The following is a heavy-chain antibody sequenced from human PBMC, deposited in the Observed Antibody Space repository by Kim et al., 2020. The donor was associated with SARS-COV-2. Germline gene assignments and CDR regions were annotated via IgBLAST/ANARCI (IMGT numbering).Heavy chain of an antibody. CDR2: ITDDGTTT. CDR1: GFTFSSYW. D-gene: IGHD3-10*01. J-gene: IGHJ4*02. CDR3: ARGGIGSFDY. Sequence: GGSLRLSCAASGFTFSSYWMHWVRQAPGKGLVWVSYITDDGTTTNYADSVKGRFSISRDNAKNTLFLQMNSLRADDTAVYYCARGGIGSFDYWGRGTLVTVSS. V-gene: IGHV3-74*01.